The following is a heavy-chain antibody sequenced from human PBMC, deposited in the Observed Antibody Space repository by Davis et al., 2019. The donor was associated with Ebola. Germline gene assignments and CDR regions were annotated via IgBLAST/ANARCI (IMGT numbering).Heavy chain of an antibody. J-gene: IGHJ2*01. D-gene: IGHD3-22*01. CDR2: IYYSGST. CDR1: GGSISSSRYY. CDR3: ARVDRNWYFEL. Sequence: PSETLSLTCTVSGGSISSSRYYWGWIRQPPGKGLEWIGSIYYSGSTYYNPSLKSRVTISVDTSKNQFSLKLSSVTAADTAVYYCARVDRNWYFELWGRGTLVTVSS. V-gene: IGHV4-39*07.